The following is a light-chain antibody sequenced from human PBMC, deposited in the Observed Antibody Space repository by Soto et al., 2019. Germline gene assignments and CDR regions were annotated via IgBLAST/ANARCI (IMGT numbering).Light chain of an antibody. Sequence: QSVLTQPPSTSGTPEQRITISCSGTSSNIGSHTVNWYQQLPGTAPKLLIFFNNQRPSGVPDRFSGSKSGTSASLAISGLQSEDEADYYCAAWDDSLNGVVFGGGTKVTVL. CDR3: AAWDDSLNGVV. CDR2: FNN. CDR1: SSNIGSHT. V-gene: IGLV1-44*01. J-gene: IGLJ3*02.